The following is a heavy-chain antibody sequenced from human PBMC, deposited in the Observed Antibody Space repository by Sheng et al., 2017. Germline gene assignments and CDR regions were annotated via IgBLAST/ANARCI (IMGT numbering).Heavy chain of an antibody. CDR3: ARDYGSGFFDP. CDR2: IYYSGST. CDR1: GGSISSSSYY. V-gene: IGHV4-39*07. J-gene: IGHJ5*02. Sequence: QLQLQESGPGLVKPSETLSLTCTVSGGSISSSSYYWGWIRQPPGKGLEWIGSIYYSGSTYYNPSLKSRVTISVDTSKNQFSLKLSSVTAADTAVYYCARDYGSGFFDPWGQGTLVTVSS. D-gene: IGHD6-19*01.